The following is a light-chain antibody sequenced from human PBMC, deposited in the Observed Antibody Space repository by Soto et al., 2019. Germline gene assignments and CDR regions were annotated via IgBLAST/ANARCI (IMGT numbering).Light chain of an antibody. V-gene: IGLV2-14*03. CDR3: SAYEMSGAYV. Sequence: QSALTQPASVSGSPGQSITLSCTGTSCDVGGHNAVSWYQQPPGKAPKLLIYDVYNRPSGASNRFSGSKSGDTASLTISGLQAEDEADYYCSAYEMSGAYVFGTGTKVTVL. CDR1: SCDVGGHNA. CDR2: DVY. J-gene: IGLJ1*01.